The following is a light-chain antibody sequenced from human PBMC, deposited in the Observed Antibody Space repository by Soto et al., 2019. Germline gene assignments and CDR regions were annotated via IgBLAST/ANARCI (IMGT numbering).Light chain of an antibody. J-gene: IGKJ1*01. V-gene: IGKV3-20*01. CDR3: QQYRNSPRT. CDR2: GVF. Sequence: IVLTQSPSTLSLSPGERATLSCRASQRISSDYLAWYSQKPGQAPRLLIYGVFSRATGTPDRFSGSGSGTDFTLTISRLEPEDSAVYYCQQYRNSPRTYGRGTK. CDR1: QRISSDY.